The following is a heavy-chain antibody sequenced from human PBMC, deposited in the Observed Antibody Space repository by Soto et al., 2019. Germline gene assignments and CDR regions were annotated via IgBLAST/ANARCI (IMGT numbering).Heavy chain of an antibody. Sequence: GGSLRLSCAASGFTFSSYGMHWVRQTPAKGLGWVAVISYDGSNKFYAESVKGRFTISRDNSKNTLFLQMNSLRAEDTAVYYCAKGSHGSSGPFDSWGQGTLVTVSS. CDR3: AKGSHGSSGPFDS. CDR2: ISYDGSNK. D-gene: IGHD2-15*01. CDR1: GFTFSSYG. J-gene: IGHJ4*02. V-gene: IGHV3-30*18.